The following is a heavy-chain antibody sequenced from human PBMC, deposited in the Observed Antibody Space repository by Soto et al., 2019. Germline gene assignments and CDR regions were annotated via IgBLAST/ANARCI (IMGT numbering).Heavy chain of an antibody. J-gene: IGHJ4*02. CDR2: IFPVDSDT. Sequence: GESLKISCKGFDYTFAAYWIGWVRQMPGKGLEWMGIIFPVDSDTTYSPSFQGQVTISADKSITTAYLQWSSLKASDTAMYYCAIRGYTYGYYFSYWGQGTLVTVSS. V-gene: IGHV5-51*01. CDR1: DYTFAAYW. CDR3: AIRGYTYGYYFSY. D-gene: IGHD5-18*01.